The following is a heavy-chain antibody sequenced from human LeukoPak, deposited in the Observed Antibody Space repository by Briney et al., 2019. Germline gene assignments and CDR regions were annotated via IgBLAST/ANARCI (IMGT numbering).Heavy chain of an antibody. Sequence: GGSLRLSCVASGFTFRSYEMNWVRQAPGKGLEWVSYIYSTGSTTYYADSVKGRFTISRDNSKNTLYLQMNSLRAEDTAVYYCAKVDPYDYGLNWFDPWGQGTLVTVSS. V-gene: IGHV3-48*03. CDR2: IYSTGSTT. D-gene: IGHD3-16*01. CDR3: AKVDPYDYGLNWFDP. CDR1: GFTFRSYE. J-gene: IGHJ5*02.